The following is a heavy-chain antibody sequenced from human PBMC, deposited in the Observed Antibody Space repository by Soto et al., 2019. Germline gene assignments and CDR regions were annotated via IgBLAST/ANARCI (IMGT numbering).Heavy chain of an antibody. CDR1: GGTFSSYI. Sequence: QVQLVQSGAEVKKPGSSVKVSCKASGGTFSSYIISWVRQAPGQGLEWMGRIITIHGVPNYAREFQGRVTITADESTSTAYMELSSLRPEDTAVYYCAREIVLPAGLDDWGQGTLVTVSS. V-gene: IGHV1-69*08. J-gene: IGHJ4*02. CDR2: IITIHGVP. D-gene: IGHD2-2*01. CDR3: AREIVLPAGLDD.